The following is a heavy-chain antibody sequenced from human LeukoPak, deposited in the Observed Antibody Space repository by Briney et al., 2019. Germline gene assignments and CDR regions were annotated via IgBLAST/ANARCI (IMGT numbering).Heavy chain of an antibody. CDR1: GFTVSSSY. CDR3: ARAPNWGLVDY. J-gene: IGHJ4*02. D-gene: IGHD7-27*01. V-gene: IGHV3-66*01. CDR2: TYTDGST. Sequence: PGGSLRLSCAASGFTVSSSYMTWLRQAPGKGLAWVSLTYTDGSTYYADSVKGRFTVSRDNSKNTLHLQMNSLRAEDTAVYYCARAPNWGLVDYWGQGTLVTVSS.